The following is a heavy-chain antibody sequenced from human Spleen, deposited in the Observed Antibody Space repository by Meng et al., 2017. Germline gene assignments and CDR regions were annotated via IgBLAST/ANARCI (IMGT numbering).Heavy chain of an antibody. V-gene: IGHV3-15*01. CDR2: MKSNVDGGTV. Sequence: GESLKISCAASGFTFSNAWMTWVRQAPGKGLEWIGRMKSNVDGGTVDYAAAVKGRFFISRDDSENTFYLQMNSLKTGDTAVYYCSGHVDYWGQGTLVTVSS. CDR3: SGHVDY. CDR1: GFTFSNAW. J-gene: IGHJ4*02.